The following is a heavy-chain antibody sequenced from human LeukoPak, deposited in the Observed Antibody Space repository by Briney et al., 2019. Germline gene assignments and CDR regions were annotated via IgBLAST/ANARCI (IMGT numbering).Heavy chain of an antibody. V-gene: IGHV3-21*04. CDR3: AKNRGAGSHYYYHMNV. J-gene: IGHJ6*03. CDR1: GFTFSSYS. CDR2: ISSSSSYI. Sequence: GGSLRLSCAASGFTFSSYSMNWVRQAPGKGLEWVSSISSSSSYIYYADSVKGRFTISRDNSKNTLYLQLNSLRVEDTAVYYCAKNRGAGSHYYYHMNVWGKGTTVTVSS. D-gene: IGHD1-26*01.